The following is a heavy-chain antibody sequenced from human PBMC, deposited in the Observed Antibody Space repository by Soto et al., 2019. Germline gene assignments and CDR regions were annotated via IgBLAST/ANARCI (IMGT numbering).Heavy chain of an antibody. Sequence: QVQLVQSGAEVKKPGSSVKVSCKASGGTFSSYAISWVRQAPGQGLEWMGGIIPIFGTANYAQKFQGRVTITADESTSTAYMGLSSLRSEDTAVYYCARAVGTMITFGGVIGYYFDYWGQGTLVTVSS. V-gene: IGHV1-69*01. J-gene: IGHJ4*02. CDR2: IIPIFGTA. CDR1: GGTFSSYA. CDR3: ARAVGTMITFGGVIGYYFDY. D-gene: IGHD3-16*02.